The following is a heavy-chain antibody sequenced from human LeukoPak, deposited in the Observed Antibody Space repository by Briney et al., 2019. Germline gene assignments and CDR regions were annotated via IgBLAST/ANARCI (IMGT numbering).Heavy chain of an antibody. CDR3: ARVAGTYYYDSSAYYLKSPFDY. D-gene: IGHD3-22*01. CDR2: VSHDGGLK. V-gene: IGHV3-30*04. Sequence: GGSLRLSCEASGFIFSTYAIHWVRQTPGKGLEWVAVVSHDGGLKYHADSVKGRFNIARDNSKNTVYLEMNSLRSDDTAVYYCARVAGTYYYDSSAYYLKSPFDYWGQGTLVTVSS. CDR1: GFIFSTYA. J-gene: IGHJ4*02.